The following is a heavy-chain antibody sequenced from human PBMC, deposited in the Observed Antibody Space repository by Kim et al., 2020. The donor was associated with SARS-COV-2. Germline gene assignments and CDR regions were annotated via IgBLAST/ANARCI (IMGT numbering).Heavy chain of an antibody. CDR3: ARGSVGDPFES. J-gene: IGHJ4*02. Sequence: GGSLRLSCVASGFMVSNNYMTWVRQAPGKGLEWVSVIYSGGSGGSTYYADSVKGRFTISRDNFQNTLYLQMNSLTAADTAVYYCARGSVGDPFESWGQGTLVTVSS. CDR1: GFMVSNNY. V-gene: IGHV3-53*01. D-gene: IGHD3-10*01. CDR2: IYSGGSGGST.